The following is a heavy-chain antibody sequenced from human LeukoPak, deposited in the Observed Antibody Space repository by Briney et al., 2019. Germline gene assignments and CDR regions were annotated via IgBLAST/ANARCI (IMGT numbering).Heavy chain of an antibody. CDR3: AREEYSYGRGVDY. Sequence: GGSLRLSCAASGFTFSSYSMNWVRQAPGKGLEWVSSISSSSSYIYYADSVKSRFTISRDNAKNSLYLQMNSLRAEDTAAYYCAREEYSYGRGVDYWGQGTLVTVSS. V-gene: IGHV3-21*01. CDR2: ISSSSSYI. D-gene: IGHD5-18*01. J-gene: IGHJ4*02. CDR1: GFTFSSYS.